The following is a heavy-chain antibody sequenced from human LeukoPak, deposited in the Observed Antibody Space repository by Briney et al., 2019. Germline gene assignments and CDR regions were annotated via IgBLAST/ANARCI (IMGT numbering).Heavy chain of an antibody. CDR3: ARDGSSWSHDY. J-gene: IGHJ4*02. V-gene: IGHV1-2*02. CDR1: GYTFTNYY. D-gene: IGHD6-13*01. Sequence: ASVKVSCKASGYTFTNYYIHWVRQAPGQGLDWMGCIHSNSGATNYAQKFQGRLTMTTDTSITTAYMELTRLTSDDTAVYYCARDGSSWSHDYWGQGTLVTVSS. CDR2: IHSNSGAT.